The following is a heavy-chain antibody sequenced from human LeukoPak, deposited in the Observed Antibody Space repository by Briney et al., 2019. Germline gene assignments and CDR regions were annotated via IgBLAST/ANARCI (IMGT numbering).Heavy chain of an antibody. CDR2: ISSSSSYI. Sequence: GGSLRLSCAASGFTFSSYSMNWVRQAPGKGLEWVLSISSSSSYIYYADSVKGRFTISRDNAKNSLYLQMNSLRAEDTAVYYCASMVRGVTGYWGQGTLVTVSS. CDR1: GFTFSSYS. CDR3: ASMVRGVTGY. J-gene: IGHJ4*02. V-gene: IGHV3-21*01. D-gene: IGHD3-10*01.